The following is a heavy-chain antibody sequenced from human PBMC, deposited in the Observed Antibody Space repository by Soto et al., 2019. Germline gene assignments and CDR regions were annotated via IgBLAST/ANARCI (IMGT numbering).Heavy chain of an antibody. CDR1: GFTFSSYG. CDR3: ANVRLRYFACGGMDV. J-gene: IGHJ6*02. D-gene: IGHD3-9*01. Sequence: QVQLVESGGGVVQPGRSLRLSCAASGFTFSSYGMHWVRQAPGKGLEWVAVISYDGSNKYYADSVKGRFTISRDNSKNTLYLHTNSMRAEDTAVYYCANVRLRYFACGGMDVWGQGTTVTVSS. V-gene: IGHV3-30*18. CDR2: ISYDGSNK.